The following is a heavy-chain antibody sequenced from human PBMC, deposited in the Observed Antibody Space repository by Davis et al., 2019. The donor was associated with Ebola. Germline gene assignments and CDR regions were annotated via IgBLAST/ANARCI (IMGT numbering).Heavy chain of an antibody. CDR1: GGSISSYY. V-gene: IGHV4-59*12. CDR3: ARDRGYSGYDYLDY. J-gene: IGHJ4*02. CDR2: IYYSGST. D-gene: IGHD5-12*01. Sequence: GSLRLSCTVSGGSISSYYWSWIRQPPGKGLEWIGYIYYSGSTNYNPSLKSRVTMSVDTSKNQFSLKLSSVTAADTAVYYCARDRGYSGYDYLDYWGQGTLVTVSS.